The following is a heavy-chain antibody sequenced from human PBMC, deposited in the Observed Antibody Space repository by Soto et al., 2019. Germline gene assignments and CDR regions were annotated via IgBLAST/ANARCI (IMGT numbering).Heavy chain of an antibody. CDR3: TRDASRDSSARGWFDP. Sequence: GGSLRLSCAASGFTFRSFTMNWVRQAPGKGLEWVSTISSNSAYIYYTDALRGRFTISRDNAKNSLHLEMNSLRAEDTAVYYFTRDASRDSSARGWFDPWGPGTLVTVSS. V-gene: IGHV3-21*01. CDR2: ISSNSAYI. D-gene: IGHD6-13*01. CDR1: GFTFRSFT. J-gene: IGHJ5*02.